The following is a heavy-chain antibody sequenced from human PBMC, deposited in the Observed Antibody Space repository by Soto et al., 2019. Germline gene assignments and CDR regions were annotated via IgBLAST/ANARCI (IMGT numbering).Heavy chain of an antibody. CDR1: GFTFSDYY. D-gene: IGHD4-17*01. J-gene: IGHJ5*02. CDR3: TRADLTVTLSVFDP. CDR2: ISSSGSTI. Sequence: GGSLRLSCAASGFTFSDYYMSWIRQAPGKGLEWVSYISSSGSTIYYADSVKGRFTISRDNAKNSLHLQMNSLSADDTAVYYCTRADLTVTLSVFDPWGQGTLVTVSS. V-gene: IGHV3-11*04.